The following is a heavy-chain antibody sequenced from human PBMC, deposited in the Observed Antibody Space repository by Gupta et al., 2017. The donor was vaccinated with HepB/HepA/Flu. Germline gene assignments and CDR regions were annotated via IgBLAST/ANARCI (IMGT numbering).Heavy chain of an antibody. J-gene: IGHJ4*02. CDR1: GFTFTDYY. CDR3: VRSGPTDY. V-gene: IGHV3-11*04. Sequence: QVQLVESGGGLVNPGGPLRLSCAASGFTFTDYYMSWIRQAPGKGLEWVSYINGVGIPAFYADSVKGRFTISRDNVKESVYLQMDSLRAEDTAMYYCVRSGPTDYWGQGTLVTVSS. CDR2: INGVGIPA.